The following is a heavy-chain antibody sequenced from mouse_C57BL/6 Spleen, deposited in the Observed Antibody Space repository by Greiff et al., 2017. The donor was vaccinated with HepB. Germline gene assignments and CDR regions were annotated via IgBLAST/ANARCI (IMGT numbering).Heavy chain of an antibody. J-gene: IGHJ4*01. D-gene: IGHD4-1*01. CDR1: GFTFSDYY. CDR2: INYDGSST. Sequence: EVMLVESEGGLVQPGSSMKLSCTASGFTFSDYYMAWVRQVPEKGLEWVANINYDGSSTYYLDSLKSRFFISRDNAKNILYLQMSSLKSEDTATYDCARVSWDSYYYAMDYWGQGTSVTVSS. CDR3: ARVSWDSYYYAMDY. V-gene: IGHV5-16*01.